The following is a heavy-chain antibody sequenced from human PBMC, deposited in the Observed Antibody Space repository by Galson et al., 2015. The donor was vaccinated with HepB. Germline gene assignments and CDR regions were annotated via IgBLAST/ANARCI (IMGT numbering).Heavy chain of an antibody. J-gene: IGHJ4*02. CDR2: IKSKTDGGTT. Sequence: SLRLSCAASGFTFSNAWMSWVRQAPGKGLEWVGRIKSKTDGGTTDYAAPVKGRFTISRDDSKNTLYLQMNSLKTEDTAVYYCTTDLLEYYYDSSGGESGGQGTLVNVSS. CDR1: GFTFSNAW. CDR3: TTDLLEYYYDSSGGES. V-gene: IGHV3-15*01. D-gene: IGHD3-22*01.